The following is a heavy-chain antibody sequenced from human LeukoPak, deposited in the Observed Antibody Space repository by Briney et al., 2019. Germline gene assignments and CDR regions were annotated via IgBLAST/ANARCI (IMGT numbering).Heavy chain of an antibody. CDR3: ARDEPELQGFDY. Sequence: GGSLRLSCTVSGFTVSSNSMSWVRQAPGKGLEWVSFIYSGGNTHYSDSVKGRFTISRDNSKNTLYLQMNSLRAEDTAVYYCARDEPELQGFDYWGQGTLVTVSS. CDR2: IYSGGNT. D-gene: IGHD1-26*01. CDR1: GFTVSSNS. J-gene: IGHJ4*02. V-gene: IGHV3-53*05.